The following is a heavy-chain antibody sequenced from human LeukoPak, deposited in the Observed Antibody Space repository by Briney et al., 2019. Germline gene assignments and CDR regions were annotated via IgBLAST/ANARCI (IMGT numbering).Heavy chain of an antibody. Sequence: GGSLRLSCAASGFTFSSYWMHWVRQAPGKGLVWVSRINSDGSSTSYANAVKGRFTISRDNAKNTAYLQMNSLRAEDTAVYYCARVQGHPPNGLDIWGQGTMVTVSS. CDR2: INSDGSST. CDR3: ARVQGHPPNGLDI. D-gene: IGHD2-8*01. J-gene: IGHJ3*02. CDR1: GFTFSSYW. V-gene: IGHV3-74*01.